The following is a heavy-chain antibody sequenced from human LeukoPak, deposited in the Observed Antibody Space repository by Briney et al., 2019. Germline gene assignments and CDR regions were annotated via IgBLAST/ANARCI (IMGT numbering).Heavy chain of an antibody. Sequence: PSETLSLTCTVSGGSISSYYWSWIRQPPGKGLEWIGYIYYSGSTYYNPSLKSRVTISVDTSKNQFSLKLSSVTAADTAVYYCARSKDYDYVWGSYRTPSFDYWGQGTLVTVSS. V-gene: IGHV4-59*04. CDR2: IYYSGST. D-gene: IGHD3-16*02. CDR3: ARSKDYDYVWGSYRTPSFDY. CDR1: GGSISSYY. J-gene: IGHJ4*02.